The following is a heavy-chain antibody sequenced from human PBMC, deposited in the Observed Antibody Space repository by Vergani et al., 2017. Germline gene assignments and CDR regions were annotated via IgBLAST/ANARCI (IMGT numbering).Heavy chain of an antibody. D-gene: IGHD2-2*02. Sequence: EVQLLESGGGLVQPGGSLRLSCAASGFTFSSYARSWVGQAPGKGLEWVSAISGSGGSTYYADSVKGGFTISRDNSKNTLYLQMNSLRAEDTAVYYCAKDSQVVQLLLYPHFDYWGQGTLVTVSS. CDR2: ISGSGGST. CDR1: GFTFSSYA. J-gene: IGHJ4*02. CDR3: AKDSQVVQLLLYPHFDY. V-gene: IGHV3-23*01.